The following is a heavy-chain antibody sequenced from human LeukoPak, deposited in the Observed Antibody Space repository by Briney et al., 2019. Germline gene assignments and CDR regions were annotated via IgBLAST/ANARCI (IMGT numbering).Heavy chain of an antibody. V-gene: IGHV3-7*03. CDR3: ARGGWLQLYPYYFDY. D-gene: IGHD5-24*01. CDR2: IKQDGSEK. J-gene: IGHJ4*02. CDR1: GFTFSSYW. Sequence: PGGSLRLSCAASGFTFSSYWMSWVRQAPGKGLEWVANIKQDGSEKYYVDSVKGRFTISRDNAKNSLYLQMNSLRAEDTAVYYCARGGWLQLYPYYFDYWGQGTLVTVSS.